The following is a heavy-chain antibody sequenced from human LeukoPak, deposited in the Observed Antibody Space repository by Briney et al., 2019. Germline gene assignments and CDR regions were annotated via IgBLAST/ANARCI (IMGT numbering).Heavy chain of an antibody. J-gene: IGHJ6*02. V-gene: IGHV1-18*01. Sequence: ASVKVSCKTSGYTFTNYGISWMRQAPGQGLEWMGWISTYNGNTNYAQKLQGRVTMTTDTSTRTAYMELRSLRSDDTAVYYCATYSYAYGMDVWGQGTTVTVSS. CDR1: GYTFTNYG. CDR3: ATYSYAYGMDV. CDR2: ISTYNGNT. D-gene: IGHD5-18*01.